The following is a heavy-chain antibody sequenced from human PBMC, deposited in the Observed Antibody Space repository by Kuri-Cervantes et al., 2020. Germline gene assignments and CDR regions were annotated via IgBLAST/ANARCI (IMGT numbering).Heavy chain of an antibody. J-gene: IGHJ4*02. Sequence: GESLKISCAASGFTVSSNYMSWVRQAPGKGLEWVSVIYSGGSTYYADSVKGRFTISRDNSKNTLYLQMNSLRAEDTAVYYCTTGPADYGDYVFFDYWGQGTLVTVSS. CDR1: GFTVSSNY. V-gene: IGHV3-66*02. D-gene: IGHD4-17*01. CDR2: IYSGGST. CDR3: TTGPADYGDYVFFDY.